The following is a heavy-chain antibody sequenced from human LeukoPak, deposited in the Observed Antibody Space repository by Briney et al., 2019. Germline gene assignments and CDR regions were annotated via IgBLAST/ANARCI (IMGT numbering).Heavy chain of an antibody. CDR2: INPNSGGT. D-gene: IGHD3-22*01. CDR3: ARDPHTLYYYDSSGYEYYFDY. V-gene: IGHV1-2*02. CDR1: GYTFTGYY. J-gene: IGHJ4*02. Sequence: ASVTVSCKASGYTFTGYYMHWVRQAPGQGLEWMGWINPNSGGTNYAQKFQGRVTMTRDTSISTAYMELSRLRSDDTAVYYCARDPHTLYYYDSSGYEYYFDYWGQGTLVTVSS.